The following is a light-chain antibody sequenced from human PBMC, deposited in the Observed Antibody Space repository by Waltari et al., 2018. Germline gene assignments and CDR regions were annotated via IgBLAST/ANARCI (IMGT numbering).Light chain of an antibody. V-gene: IGKV1-5*03. J-gene: IGKJ1*01. CDR1: QSIRSW. CDR3: QQYNSYWT. CDR2: KAS. Sequence: DIQMTQSPSTLSASVGDRVTITCRASQSIRSWLAWYQQKPGKAPKLLIYKASSLESGVPSRFSGSGSGTEFTLNISSLQPDDFATYYCQQYNSYWTFGQGTKVEIK.